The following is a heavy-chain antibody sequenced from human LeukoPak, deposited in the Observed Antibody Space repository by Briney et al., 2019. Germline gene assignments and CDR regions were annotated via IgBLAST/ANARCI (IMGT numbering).Heavy chain of an antibody. CDR2: IYSGGST. J-gene: IGHJ4*02. CDR1: GFTVSSNY. V-gene: IGHV3-53*01. Sequence: QPGGSLRLSCAASGFTVSSNYMSWVRQAPEKGLEWVSVIYSGGSTYYADSVKGRFTISRDNSKNTLYLQMNSLRAEDTAVYYCARVPTTVTTVYFDYWGQGTLVTVSS. CDR3: ARVPTTVTTVYFDY. D-gene: IGHD4-17*01.